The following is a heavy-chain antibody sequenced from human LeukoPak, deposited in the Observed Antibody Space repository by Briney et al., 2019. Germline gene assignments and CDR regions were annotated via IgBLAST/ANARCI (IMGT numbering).Heavy chain of an antibody. CDR2: INPNSGGT. Sequence: ASVKDSCKACGYTFTGYYMHWVRQAPGQGLEWMGWINPNSGGTNDAQKLQGRVTMTRDTSISTDYMELSRLRADDTAVYYCARDLDWNAFDIWGQGTMVTVSS. V-gene: IGHV1-2*02. J-gene: IGHJ3*02. CDR1: GYTFTGYY. D-gene: IGHD3/OR15-3a*01. CDR3: ARDLDWNAFDI.